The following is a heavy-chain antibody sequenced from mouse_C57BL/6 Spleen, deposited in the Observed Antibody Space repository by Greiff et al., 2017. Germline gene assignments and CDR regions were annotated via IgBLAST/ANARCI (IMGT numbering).Heavy chain of an antibody. CDR1: GYTFTSYW. CDR3: ARWGGTGDY. D-gene: IGHD3-3*01. J-gene: IGHJ2*01. Sequence: QVQLQQPGAELVKPGASVKLSCKASGYTFTSYWMHWVKQRLGQGLEWIGMIHPNSGSTNYNEKFKSKATLTVDKSSSTAYRQLSSLTSEDSAVYYCARWGGTGDYWGQGTTLTVSS. CDR2: IHPNSGST. V-gene: IGHV1-64*01.